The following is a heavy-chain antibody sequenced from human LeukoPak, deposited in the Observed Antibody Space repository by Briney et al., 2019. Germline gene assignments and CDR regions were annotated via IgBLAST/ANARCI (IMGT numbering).Heavy chain of an antibody. CDR2: ISSRSTYI. Sequence: GGSLRLSCLTSGFTFSSYSMNWVRQAPGKGLEWVSSISSRSTYISYAVSVKGRLTISRDNAKNSLYLQVNSLRAEDTAVYYCARDLGSAGATFDYWGQGTLVTVSS. D-gene: IGHD2-8*02. V-gene: IGHV3-21*01. CDR3: ARDLGSAGATFDY. CDR1: GFTFSSYS. J-gene: IGHJ4*02.